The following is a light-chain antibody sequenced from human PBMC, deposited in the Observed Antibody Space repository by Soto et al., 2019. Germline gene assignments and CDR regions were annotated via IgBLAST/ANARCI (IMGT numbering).Light chain of an antibody. CDR2: DVS. CDR3: SSYSNSTTLYI. CDR1: SRDVGGYNY. V-gene: IGLV2-14*03. Sequence: QSVLTQPASVSGSPGQSITISCTGTSRDVGGYNYVSWYQKNPGKAPKLMIYDVSNRPSGVSDRFSGSKSGSTASLTISGLQAEDEAGYYCSSYSNSTTLYIFGTGTKVTVL. J-gene: IGLJ1*01.